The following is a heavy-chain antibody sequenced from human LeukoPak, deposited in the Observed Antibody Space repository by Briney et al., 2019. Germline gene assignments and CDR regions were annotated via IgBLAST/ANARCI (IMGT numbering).Heavy chain of an antibody. J-gene: IGHJ2*01. CDR3: ASRDLTVTLGYFDL. Sequence: SETLSLTCAVYGGSFSGYYWSWIRQPPGKGLEWIGEINHSGSTNYNPSLKSRVTISVDTSKNQFSLKLSSVTAADTAVYYRASRDLTVTLGYFDLWGRGTLVTVSS. V-gene: IGHV4-34*01. CDR2: INHSGST. CDR1: GGSFSGYY. D-gene: IGHD4-17*01.